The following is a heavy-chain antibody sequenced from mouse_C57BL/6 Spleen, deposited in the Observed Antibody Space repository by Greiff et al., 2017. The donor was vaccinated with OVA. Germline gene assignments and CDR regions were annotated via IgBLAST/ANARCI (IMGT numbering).Heavy chain of an antibody. CDR1: GYTFTSYG. J-gene: IGHJ2*01. V-gene: IGHV1-81*01. D-gene: IGHD1-1*01. Sequence: VQLQQSGAELARPGASVKLSCKASGYTFTSYGISWVKQRTGQGLEWIGEIYPTSGNTYYNEKFKGKATLTADKSSSTAYMELRSLTSEDSAVYFCARSGGSSYVFDYWGQGTTLTVSS. CDR3: ARSGGSSYVFDY. CDR2: IYPTSGNT.